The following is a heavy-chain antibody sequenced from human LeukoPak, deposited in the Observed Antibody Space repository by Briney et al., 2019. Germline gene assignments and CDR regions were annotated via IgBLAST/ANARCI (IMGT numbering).Heavy chain of an antibody. J-gene: IGHJ4*02. D-gene: IGHD1-26*01. CDR3: AGGPDRAKVGY. CDR1: SGSNSSANYY. Sequence: SETLSLTCTVSSGSNSSANYYWNWVRQHPGKGLEWIGYIYYSGTTFYNPSLKSRISISLDTSKNQFSLRLSSVTAADTAVYYCAGGPDRAKVGYWGQGALVTVSS. CDR2: IYYSGTT. V-gene: IGHV4-31*03.